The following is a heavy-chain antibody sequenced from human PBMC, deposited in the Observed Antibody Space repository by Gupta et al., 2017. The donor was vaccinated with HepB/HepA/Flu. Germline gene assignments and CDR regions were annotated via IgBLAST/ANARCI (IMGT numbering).Heavy chain of an antibody. Sequence: EVQLVESGGGLVQPGGSLRLSCAASGFPFRSYSINWVRQAPGKGLEWISYSSSSSGIIHYAVSVKGRFTISRDNAKNSLYLQMHSLRDEDTAVYYCARGRGESYYYYYMDVWGKGTTVTVSS. CDR1: GFPFRSYS. CDR2: SSSSSGII. D-gene: IGHD2-21*01. CDR3: ARGRGESYYYYYMDV. V-gene: IGHV3-48*02. J-gene: IGHJ6*03.